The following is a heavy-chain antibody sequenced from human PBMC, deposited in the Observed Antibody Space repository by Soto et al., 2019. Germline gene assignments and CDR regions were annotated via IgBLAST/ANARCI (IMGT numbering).Heavy chain of an antibody. V-gene: IGHV3-74*01. CDR2: INLDGSST. Sequence: GGSLRLSCAASGFTFSSYGRHWVRQAPGRGMVWVSRINLDGSSTTYADSVKDRFTISRDNAKNTLYLQKNSLRAEDTAVYYCARSTQNLDTWGQGTLVTVSS. CDR3: ARSTQNLDT. CDR1: GFTFSSYG. J-gene: IGHJ5*02.